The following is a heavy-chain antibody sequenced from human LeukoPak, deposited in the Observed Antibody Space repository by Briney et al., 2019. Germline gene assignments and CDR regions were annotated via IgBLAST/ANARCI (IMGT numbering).Heavy chain of an antibody. D-gene: IGHD3-3*01. Sequence: PGGSLRLSCGASGFTFSSYGMHWVRQAPGKGLEWVAVIWYDGSNKYYADSVKGRFTISRDNSKNTLYLQMNSLRAEDTAVYYCAKDPYYDFWSGPTYMDVWGKGTTVTVSS. CDR3: AKDPYYDFWSGPTYMDV. CDR2: IWYDGSNK. J-gene: IGHJ6*03. V-gene: IGHV3-33*06. CDR1: GFTFSSYG.